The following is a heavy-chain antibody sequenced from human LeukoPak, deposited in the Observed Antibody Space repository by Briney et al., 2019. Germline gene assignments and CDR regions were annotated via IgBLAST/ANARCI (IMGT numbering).Heavy chain of an antibody. Sequence: ASVKVSCKASGYTFTSYYMHWVRQAPGQGLEWMGWMNPYTGQTAFALKFQGRVTITRNTSISTAYMELSSLRSEDTAMYYCAREDYYDSGSNDYWGQGTLVTVSS. CDR2: MNPYTGQT. CDR1: GYTFTSYY. D-gene: IGHD3-22*01. CDR3: AREDYYDSGSNDY. V-gene: IGHV1-8*03. J-gene: IGHJ4*02.